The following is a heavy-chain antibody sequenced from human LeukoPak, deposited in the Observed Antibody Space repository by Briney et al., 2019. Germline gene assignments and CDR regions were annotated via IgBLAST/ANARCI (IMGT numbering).Heavy chain of an antibody. CDR2: INHSGST. Sequence: PSETLSLTCAVYGGSFSGYYWGWIRQPPGKGLEWIGEINHSGSTNYNPSLKSRVTISVDTSKNQFSLNLNSVTAADTAVYYCARRPPSYSDNSGTYYLGGFDYWGQGTLVTVSS. CDR1: GGSFSGYY. V-gene: IGHV4-34*01. D-gene: IGHD3-10*01. J-gene: IGHJ4*02. CDR3: ARRPPSYSDNSGTYYLGGFDY.